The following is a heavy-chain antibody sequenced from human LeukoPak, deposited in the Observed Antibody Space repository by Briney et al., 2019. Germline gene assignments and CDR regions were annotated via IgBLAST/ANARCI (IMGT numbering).Heavy chain of an antibody. J-gene: IGHJ4*02. CDR2: ISGSGGST. V-gene: IGHV3-23*01. CDR3: AKPLYYYDSSGPYQGFDY. CDR1: GFTFSSYA. D-gene: IGHD3-22*01. Sequence: GGSLRLSCAASGFTFSSYAMSWVRQAPGKGLEWVSAISGSGGSTYYADSVKGRFTISRDNSKNTLYLQMNSLRAEDAAVYYCAKPLYYYDSSGPYQGFDYWGQGTLVTVSS.